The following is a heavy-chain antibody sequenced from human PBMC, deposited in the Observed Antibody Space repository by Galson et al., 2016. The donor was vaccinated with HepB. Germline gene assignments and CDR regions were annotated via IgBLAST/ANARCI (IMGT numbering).Heavy chain of an antibody. CDR2: MYIGGST. Sequence: SLRLSCAASGLSVRDNYISWVRQAPGRGPEAVSVMYIGGSTYYSESVRDRFTMSSDNSKNTVYLQMHNLRAADTAVYYCARDLPVGTAGGFDIWGQGTMVTVSS. D-gene: IGHD4-23*01. CDR1: GLSVRDNY. CDR3: ARDLPVGTAGGFDI. V-gene: IGHV3-53*01. J-gene: IGHJ3*02.